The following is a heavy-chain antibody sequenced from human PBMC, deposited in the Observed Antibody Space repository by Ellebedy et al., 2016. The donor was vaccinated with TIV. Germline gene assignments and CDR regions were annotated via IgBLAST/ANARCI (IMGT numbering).Heavy chain of an antibody. D-gene: IGHD3-10*01. CDR2: ISAYNGNT. Sequence: AASVKVSCKASGYTFTSYGISWVRQTPGQGLEWMGWISAYNGNTNYAQKLQGRVTMTTDTSTSTAYMELRSLRSDDTAVYYCARDREYYGSGSYPFDYWGQGTLVTVSS. CDR1: GYTFTSYG. V-gene: IGHV1-18*01. CDR3: ARDREYYGSGSYPFDY. J-gene: IGHJ4*02.